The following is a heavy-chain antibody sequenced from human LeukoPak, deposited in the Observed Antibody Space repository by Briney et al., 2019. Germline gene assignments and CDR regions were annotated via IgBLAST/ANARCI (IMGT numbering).Heavy chain of an antibody. CDR3: ARATMVYAFDI. Sequence: PSETLSLTCNVSGVSIKVNSDYWGWLRQPPGKGLEWIGSIYHVGGTYYNPSLKSRVTISIDTSKNQFSLRLTSVTAADTAVYYCARATMVYAFDIWGQGTMVSVSS. D-gene: IGHD3-10*01. J-gene: IGHJ3*02. CDR2: IYHVGGT. V-gene: IGHV4-39*07. CDR1: GVSIKVNSDY.